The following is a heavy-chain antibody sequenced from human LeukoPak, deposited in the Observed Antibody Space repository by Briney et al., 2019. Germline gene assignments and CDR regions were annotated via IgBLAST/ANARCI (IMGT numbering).Heavy chain of an antibody. J-gene: IGHJ6*03. CDR3: ATGSYYYYMDV. CDR2: VDPEDGET. Sequence: EASVKISCKVSGYTFTDYYMHWVQQAPGKGLEWMGLVDPEDGETIYAEKFQGRVTITADTSTDTAYMELSSLRSEDTAVYYCATGSYYYYMDVWGKGTTVTVSS. CDR1: GYTFTDYY. V-gene: IGHV1-69-2*01.